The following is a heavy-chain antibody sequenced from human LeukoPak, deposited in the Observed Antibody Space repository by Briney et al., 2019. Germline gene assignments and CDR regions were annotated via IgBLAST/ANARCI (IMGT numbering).Heavy chain of an antibody. CDR3: TRHAHDNIVVVTATQTGFDY. J-gene: IGHJ4*02. CDR2: IRSKANSYAT. Sequence: PGGSLRLSCAASGFTFSGSAMHWVRQAPGKGLEWVGRIRSKANSYATAYAASVKGRFTISRDDSKNTAYLQMNSLKTEDTAVYYCTRHAHDNIVVVTATQTGFDYWGQGTLVTVSS. D-gene: IGHD2-21*02. CDR1: GFTFSGSA. V-gene: IGHV3-73*01.